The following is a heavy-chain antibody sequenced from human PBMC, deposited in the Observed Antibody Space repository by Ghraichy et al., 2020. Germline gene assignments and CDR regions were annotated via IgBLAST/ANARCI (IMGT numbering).Heavy chain of an antibody. CDR2: INPSGGRP. CDR3: ARDAPETVVVVAATAGMDV. CDR1: GYTFSNYY. J-gene: IGHJ6*02. D-gene: IGHD2-15*01. V-gene: IGHV1-46*01. Sequence: ASVKVSCKASGYTFSNYYISWVRQAPGQGLEWMGIINPSGGRPTYAQKFQGRLTMTSDTSTSTVYMELGNLRSEDTAVYYCARDAPETVVVVAATAGMDVWGQGTTVTVSS.